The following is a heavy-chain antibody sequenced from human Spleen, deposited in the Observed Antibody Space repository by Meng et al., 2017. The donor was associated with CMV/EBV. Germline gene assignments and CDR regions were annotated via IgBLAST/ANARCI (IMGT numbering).Heavy chain of an antibody. CDR1: GGTFSSYA. CDR2: IIPIFGTA. J-gene: IGHJ6*02. D-gene: IGHD2-2*01. V-gene: IGHV1-69*05. Sequence: SVKVSCKASGGTFSSYAISWVRQAPGQGLEWMGGIIPIFGTANYAQKFQGRVTITTDESTSTAYMELSSLRSEDTAVYYCARGRGSSTSCYAYGMDVWGQGTTVTVSS. CDR3: ARGRGSSTSCYAYGMDV.